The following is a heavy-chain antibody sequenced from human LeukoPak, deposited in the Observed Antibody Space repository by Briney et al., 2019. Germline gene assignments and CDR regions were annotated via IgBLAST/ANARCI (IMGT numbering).Heavy chain of an antibody. V-gene: IGHV1-8*01. J-gene: IGHJ4*02. CDR3: ARGSMEGDPSDY. CDR1: GYTFTSYD. CDR2: MNPNSGNT. D-gene: IGHD1-1*01. Sequence: GASVKVSCKASGYTFTSYDINWVRQAPGQGLEWMGWMNPNSGNTAYAQKFQGRVAMTRNTSISTAYMELSSLRSEDTAVYYCARGSMEGDPSDYWGQGTLVTVSS.